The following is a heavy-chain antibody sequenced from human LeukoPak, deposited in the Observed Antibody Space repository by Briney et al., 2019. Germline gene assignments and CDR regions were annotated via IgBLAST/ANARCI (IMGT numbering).Heavy chain of an antibody. D-gene: IGHD5-12*01. V-gene: IGHV3-30*02. CDR2: TGYDGSNE. CDR3: ALVATTTPFDY. CDR1: EFTFSNYG. Sequence: GGSLRLSCAASEFTFSNYGMHWVRQVPGRGLEWVAFTGYDGSNEHYADSVKGRFTISRDNSKNTLYLQMNSLRAEDTAVYYCALVATTTPFDYWGQGTLVTVSS. J-gene: IGHJ4*02.